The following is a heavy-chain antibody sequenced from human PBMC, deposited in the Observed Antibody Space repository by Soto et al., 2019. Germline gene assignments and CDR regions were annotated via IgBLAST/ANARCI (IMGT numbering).Heavy chain of an antibody. CDR1: GGSMSEYF. CDR2: VYYLGST. J-gene: IGHJ4*02. CDR3: ARDGYDGSGSPYPAY. D-gene: IGHD3-10*01. V-gene: IGHV4-59*01. Sequence: SETLSLTCSVSGGSMSEYFWSWIRHSPERGLEWIGYVYYLGSTDYNPSLKSRVTISVDTSKRQFSLRLSSVTAADAAIYYCARDGYDGSGSPYPAYWGPGIQVTVSS.